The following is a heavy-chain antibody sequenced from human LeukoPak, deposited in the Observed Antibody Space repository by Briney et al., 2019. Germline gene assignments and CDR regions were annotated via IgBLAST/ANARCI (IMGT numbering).Heavy chain of an antibody. CDR1: GFPFTNYY. D-gene: IGHD2-8*02. CDR2: INPTGTST. Sequence: GASVKVSCMASGFPFTNYYMHWVRQAPGQGLEWVGLINPTGTSTNYAQKFRGRVTMTRDTSTTTVYMELSSLRSEDTAVYYCAREESGGYFDYWGQGTLVTVSS. J-gene: IGHJ4*02. V-gene: IGHV1-46*01. CDR3: AREESGGYFDY.